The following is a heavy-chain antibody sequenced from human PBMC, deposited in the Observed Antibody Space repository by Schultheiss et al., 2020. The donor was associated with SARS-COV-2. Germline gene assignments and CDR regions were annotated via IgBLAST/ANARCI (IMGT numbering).Heavy chain of an antibody. Sequence: GGSLRLSCAASGFTFSRYEMNWVRQAPGKGLEWVSSISSSSSYIYYADSVKGRFTISRDNAKNSLYLQMNSLRAEDTAVYYCARAVLGLFVDTPTPSDDAFDIWGQGTMVTVSS. V-gene: IGHV3-21*01. J-gene: IGHJ3*02. CDR3: ARAVLGLFVDTPTPSDDAFDI. CDR2: ISSSSSYI. CDR1: GFTFSRYE. D-gene: IGHD3-22*01.